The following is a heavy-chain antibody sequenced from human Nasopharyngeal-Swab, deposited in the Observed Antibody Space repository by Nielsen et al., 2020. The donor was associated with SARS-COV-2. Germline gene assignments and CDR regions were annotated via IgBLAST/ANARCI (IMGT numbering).Heavy chain of an antibody. V-gene: IGHV3-20*04. Sequence: GESLKISCAASGFTFDDYGVTWVRQAPGKGLEWVSGINWNGGRTGYADSVKGRFTISRDNAKNSLYLQMNNLRTEDTALYYCAKSRGSTWPDDPFDIWGQGTMVTVSP. D-gene: IGHD6-13*01. CDR3: AKSRGSTWPDDPFDI. J-gene: IGHJ3*02. CDR2: INWNGGRT. CDR1: GFTFDDYG.